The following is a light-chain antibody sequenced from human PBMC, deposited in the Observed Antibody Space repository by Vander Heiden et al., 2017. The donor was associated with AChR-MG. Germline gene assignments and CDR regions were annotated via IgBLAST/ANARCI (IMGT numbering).Light chain of an antibody. Sequence: SYVLTPPPSVSLAPGRTATITCGGNNIGSKSVHCYQQKLGQEAVLVVDDDSDRPSGSPERSSCANSGNKATLNISRVEDGDEGDDYCQVWDSVSDTGVFGGGTKLTVL. CDR3: QVWDSVSDTGV. V-gene: IGLV3-21*02. CDR2: DDS. CDR1: NIGSKS. J-gene: IGLJ2*01.